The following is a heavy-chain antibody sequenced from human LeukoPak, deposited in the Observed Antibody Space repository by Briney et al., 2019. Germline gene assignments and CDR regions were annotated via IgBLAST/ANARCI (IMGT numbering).Heavy chain of an antibody. J-gene: IGHJ4*02. V-gene: IGHV4-38-2*02. CDR3: ARVLRGGLEYFDY. CDR2: IYHSGST. CDR1: GYSISSGYY. Sequence: SETLSLTCTVSGYSISSGYYWGWIRQPPGKGLEWIGNIYHSGSTYYNPSLKSRVTISVDKSKNQFSLKLSSVTAADTAVYYCARVLRGGLEYFDYWGQGTLVTVSS.